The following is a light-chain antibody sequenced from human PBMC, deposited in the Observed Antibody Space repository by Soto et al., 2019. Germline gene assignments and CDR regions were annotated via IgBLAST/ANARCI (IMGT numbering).Light chain of an antibody. Sequence: QSVLTQPPSVSGAPGQRVTISRTGSSSNIGAGYDVHWYQQLPGTAPKLLIYGNSNRPSGVPDRFSGSKSATSASLAITGLQAEDEADYYCQSYDSSLSGWVFGGGTKLTVL. CDR3: QSYDSSLSGWV. CDR2: GNS. J-gene: IGLJ3*02. V-gene: IGLV1-40*01. CDR1: SSNIGAGYD.